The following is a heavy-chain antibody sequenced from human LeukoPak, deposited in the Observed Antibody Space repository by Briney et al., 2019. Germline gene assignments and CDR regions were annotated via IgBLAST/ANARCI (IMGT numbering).Heavy chain of an antibody. J-gene: IGHJ4*02. CDR3: ARGLFRFCSSGSCLSPFDY. D-gene: IGHD2-15*01. V-gene: IGHV3-30*04. CDR1: GFTFSNYA. CDR2: ISYDGSNK. Sequence: GGSLRLSCAASGFTFSNYAMHWVRQAPGKGLEWVAVISYDGSNKNYGDSVKGRFTISRDNSKKTLYLQMSSLRAEDTAVYYCARGLFRFCSSGSCLSPFDYWGQGTLVTVSS.